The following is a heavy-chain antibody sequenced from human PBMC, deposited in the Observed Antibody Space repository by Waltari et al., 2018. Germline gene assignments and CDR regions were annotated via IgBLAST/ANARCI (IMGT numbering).Heavy chain of an antibody. V-gene: IGHV4-4*02. J-gene: IGHJ4*02. D-gene: IGHD5-12*01. CDR3: ARDRGRGLYLDS. Sequence: QLQLQESGPGLVKPSGTLSLTCAVSGDSMSSTACWSWVRQSPGKGLEWMGQVRGDWKTNYNPSFASRLTISLDTYNNQFSLKVTSATAADTAVYYCARDRGRGLYLDSWGPGILVTVSP. CDR2: VRGDWKT. CDR1: GDSMSSTAC.